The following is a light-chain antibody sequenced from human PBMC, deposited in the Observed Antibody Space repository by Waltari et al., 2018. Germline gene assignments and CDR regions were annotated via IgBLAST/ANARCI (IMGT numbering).Light chain of an antibody. CDR2: KAS. J-gene: IGKJ1*01. CDR1: QSIDNW. CDR3: QQYDRFSAT. V-gene: IGKV1-5*03. Sequence: DIQLTHSPSTLSASVGDRVTITCRASQSIDNWLAWYQQKPGKAPKLLIYKASRLDSGVPSRFSGSGSGAEFTLTISSLQPDDFATYYCQQYDRFSATFGQGTQVEIK.